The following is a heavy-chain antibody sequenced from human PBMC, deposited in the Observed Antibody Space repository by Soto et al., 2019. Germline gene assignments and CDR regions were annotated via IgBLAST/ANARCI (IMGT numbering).Heavy chain of an antibody. Sequence: EVPLVESGGGLVQPGGSLRLSCAASGFTFSSYSMNWVRQAPGKGLEWVSYISSSSSTIYYADSVKSRFTISRDNAKNPLPLQMNSLRADDPGVYYSAREGYYPNWFDPWGQGTLVTVSS. J-gene: IGHJ5*02. CDR3: AREGYYPNWFDP. V-gene: IGHV3-48*01. D-gene: IGHD3-10*01. CDR2: ISSSSSTI. CDR1: GFTFSSYS.